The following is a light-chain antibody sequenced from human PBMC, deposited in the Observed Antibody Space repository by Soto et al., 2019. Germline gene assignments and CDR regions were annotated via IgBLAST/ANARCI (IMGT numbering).Light chain of an antibody. Sequence: QSALTQPRSVSGSPGESVTISCTGSSSAVGSYNYVSWYQQYPGKAPKVMIYDVTERPSELPDRFSGSKSGNTASLTISGLQAEDEVEYFCCSYSGSDTSLFGGGTKLTVL. CDR3: CSYSGSDTSL. CDR2: DVT. J-gene: IGLJ3*02. CDR1: SSAVGSYNY. V-gene: IGLV2-11*01.